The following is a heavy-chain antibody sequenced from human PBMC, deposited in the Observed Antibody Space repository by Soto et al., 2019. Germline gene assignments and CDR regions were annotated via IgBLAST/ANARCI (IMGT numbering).Heavy chain of an antibody. Sequence: GGSLRLSCAASGFTFSAYWMTWVRLTPGKGLEWVANIDRDGTETHYVDSVKGRFTISRDNSEDTLYLQMNNLRAEDTAVYYCARAKSVLAAIGDYWGQGTRVTVSS. V-gene: IGHV3-7*01. CDR2: IDRDGTET. CDR1: GFTFSAYW. J-gene: IGHJ4*02. CDR3: ARAKSVLAAIGDY. D-gene: IGHD2-15*01.